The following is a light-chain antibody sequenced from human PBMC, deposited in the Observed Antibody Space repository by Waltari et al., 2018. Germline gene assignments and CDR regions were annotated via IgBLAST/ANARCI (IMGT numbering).Light chain of an antibody. V-gene: IGLV3-1*01. CDR2: QDN. CDR1: KVTDNY. J-gene: IGLJ2*01. Sequence: SYELTQTPSVSVSPGQPATTTCTGPKVTDNYVSWYQQKPGQSPLLVIYQDNKRPSRIPERFSGSNSGDTATLTITETQTVDEADYYCHTWDTTFVVFGGGTKVTVL. CDR3: HTWDTTFVV.